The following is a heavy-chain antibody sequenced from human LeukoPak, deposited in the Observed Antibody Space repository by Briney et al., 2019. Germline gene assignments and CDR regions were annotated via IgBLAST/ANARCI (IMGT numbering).Heavy chain of an antibody. CDR1: GGSISSDY. J-gene: IGHJ4*02. CDR3: ARGFYSPHY. Sequence: WDTLSLTCTVSGGSISSDYWSWIRQPPGKGLEWIGYIYYSGRTYYNPSLKSRITISVDTSKNQFSLKLSSVTAADTAVYYCARGFYSPHYWGQGTLVSVSS. V-gene: IGHV4-59*07. CDR2: IYYSGRT. D-gene: IGHD4-11*01.